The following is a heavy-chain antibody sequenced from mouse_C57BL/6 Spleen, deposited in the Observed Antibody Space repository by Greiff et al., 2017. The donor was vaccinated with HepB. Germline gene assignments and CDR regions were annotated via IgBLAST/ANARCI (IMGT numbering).Heavy chain of an antibody. J-gene: IGHJ3*01. CDR2: IYPGSGST. V-gene: IGHV1-55*01. Sequence: VQLQQSGAELVKPGASVKMSCKASGYTFTSYWITWVKQRPGQGLEWIGDIYPGSGSTNYNEKFKSKATLTVDTSSSTAYMQLSSLTSGDSAVYYCARQLYGIPFAYWGQGTLVTVSA. CDR3: ARQLYGIPFAY. CDR1: GYTFTSYW. D-gene: IGHD2-1*01.